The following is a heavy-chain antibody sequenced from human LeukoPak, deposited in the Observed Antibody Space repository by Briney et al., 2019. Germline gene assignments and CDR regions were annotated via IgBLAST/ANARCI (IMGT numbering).Heavy chain of an antibody. Sequence: PGRSLRLSCAASGFTFSTYAMHWVRQATGKGLEWVAIISSDENTKYYADSVRGRFTVSKDNSKNTLYLQMNSLSGNDTAVYYCAKARLVGYSGSPDYWGQGTLVTVSS. J-gene: IGHJ4*02. CDR3: AKARLVGYSGSPDY. CDR2: ISSDENTK. CDR1: GFTFSTYA. V-gene: IGHV3-30*04. D-gene: IGHD5-12*01.